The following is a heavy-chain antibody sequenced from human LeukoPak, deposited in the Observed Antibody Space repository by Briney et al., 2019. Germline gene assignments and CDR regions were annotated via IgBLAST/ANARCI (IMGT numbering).Heavy chain of an antibody. Sequence: GGSLRLSCAASGFNIANHAMSWVRQTAGKGLEWVSAISGGGDITYCADSVKGRFTISRDNSKDTLFLQMHSLRPGDTAVYYCVREDTPATANYWGQGTLVTISS. CDR2: ISGGGDIT. CDR1: GFNIANHA. J-gene: IGHJ4*02. V-gene: IGHV3-23*01. CDR3: VREDTPATANY. D-gene: IGHD2-21*02.